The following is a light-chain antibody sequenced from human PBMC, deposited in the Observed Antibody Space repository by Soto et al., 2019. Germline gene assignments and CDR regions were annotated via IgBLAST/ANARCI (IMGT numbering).Light chain of an antibody. V-gene: IGKV3-15*01. CDR3: QQYNNWPPFT. CDR1: ETVATN. Sequence: VMTQSPATLSVSPGERATLSFWASETVATNLAWYQQKPGQAPRLLISGASTRAAGISDRFRGSGSGTEFTLTISSLRSEDFAVYHCQQYNNWPPFTFGPGTKVDIK. J-gene: IGKJ3*01. CDR2: GAS.